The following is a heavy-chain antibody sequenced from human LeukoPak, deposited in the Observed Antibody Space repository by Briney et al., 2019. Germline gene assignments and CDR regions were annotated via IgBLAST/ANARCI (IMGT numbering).Heavy chain of an antibody. CDR1: GFTVSSNY. Sequence: GGSLRLSCAASGFTVSSNYMSWVRQAPGKGLEWVSVIYSGGSTYYADSVKGRFTISRGNSKNTLYLQMNSLRAEDTAVYHCAREAAAGSLMAWGQGTLVTVSS. CDR3: AREAAAGSLMA. V-gene: IGHV3-53*01. J-gene: IGHJ4*02. D-gene: IGHD6-13*01. CDR2: IYSGGST.